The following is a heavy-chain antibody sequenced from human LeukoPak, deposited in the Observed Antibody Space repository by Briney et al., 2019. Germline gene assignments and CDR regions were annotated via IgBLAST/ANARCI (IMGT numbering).Heavy chain of an antibody. D-gene: IGHD3-3*02. J-gene: IGHJ4*02. CDR3: ARHRSPSILSYFDI. CDR2: IYTSETT. V-gene: IGHV4-4*09. CDR1: GASISSYY. Sequence: SETLSLTCTVSGASISSYYWSWIRQPPGKGLEWIGYIYTSETTNYNPSLRSRVTISIDTSKNQFSLRLSSVTAADTAVYYCARHRSPSILSYFDIWGQGTLVIVSS.